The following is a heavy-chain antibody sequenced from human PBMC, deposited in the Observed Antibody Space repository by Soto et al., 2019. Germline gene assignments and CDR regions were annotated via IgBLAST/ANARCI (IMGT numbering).Heavy chain of an antibody. Sequence: PGKGLEWIGEINHSGSTNYNPSLKSRVTISVDTSKNQFSLKLSSVTAADTAVYYCALFRAEVGLPGVRSVSGFLLTRASDS. J-gene: IGHJ5*01. CDR3: ALFRAEVGLPGVRSVSGFLLTRASDS. V-gene: IGHV4-34*01. D-gene: IGHD2-15*01. CDR2: INHSGST.